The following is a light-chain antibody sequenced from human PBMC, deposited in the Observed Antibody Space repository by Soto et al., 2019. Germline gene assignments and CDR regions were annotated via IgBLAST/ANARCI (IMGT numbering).Light chain of an antibody. CDR2: RNN. Sequence: QSVLTQPPSASGAPGQRVTISCSGSSSNIGSNYVYWYQQLPGTAPKLLIYRNNQRPSGVPDRFSGSKSGTSASRAISGLRSDDEVDYYCAAWDDSLSGRYVFGTGTKLTVL. CDR3: AAWDDSLSGRYV. V-gene: IGLV1-47*01. CDR1: SSNIGSNY. J-gene: IGLJ1*01.